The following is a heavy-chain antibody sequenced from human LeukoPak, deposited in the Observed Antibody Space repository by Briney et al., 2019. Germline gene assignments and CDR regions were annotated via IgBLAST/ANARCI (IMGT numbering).Heavy chain of an antibody. Sequence: SETLSLTCTVSGGSFSSSSYYWGWIRQPPGKGLEWIGSIYYSGSTNYNPSLKSRVTISVDTSKNQFSLKLSSVTAADTAVYYCARERGSPYGGHHGVDYWGQGTLVTVSS. CDR1: GGSFSSSSYY. D-gene: IGHD4-23*01. V-gene: IGHV4-39*07. CDR2: IYYSGST. CDR3: ARERGSPYGGHHGVDY. J-gene: IGHJ4*02.